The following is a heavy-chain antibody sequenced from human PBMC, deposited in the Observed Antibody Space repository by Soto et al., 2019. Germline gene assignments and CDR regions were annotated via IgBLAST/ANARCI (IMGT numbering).Heavy chain of an antibody. J-gene: IGHJ4*02. D-gene: IGHD2-2*02. V-gene: IGHV1-8*01. Sequence: ASVKVSCKASGYTFTSYDINWVRQATGQGLEWMGWMNPNSGNTGYAQKFQGRVTMTRNTSISTAYMELSSLRSEDTAVYYCARGRGKRGGRVVPAAIFDYWGQGTLVTVSS. CDR1: GYTFTSYD. CDR2: MNPNSGNT. CDR3: ARGRGKRGGRVVPAAIFDY.